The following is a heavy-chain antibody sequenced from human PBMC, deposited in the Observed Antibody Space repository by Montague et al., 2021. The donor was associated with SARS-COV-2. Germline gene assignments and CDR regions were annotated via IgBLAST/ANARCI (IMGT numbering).Heavy chain of an antibody. CDR2: INHSGST. CDR1: GGSFSGYY. D-gene: IGHD4-17*01. J-gene: IGHJ6*02. V-gene: IGHV4-34*01. Sequence: SETLSLTCAVYGGSFSGYYWSWIRQPPGKGLEWIGEINHSGSTNYNPSLTSRVTISVDTSKNQFSLKLSPVTAADTAVYYCARGRAVTTFYYYYYGMDVWGQGTTVTVSS. CDR3: ARGRAVTTFYYYYYGMDV.